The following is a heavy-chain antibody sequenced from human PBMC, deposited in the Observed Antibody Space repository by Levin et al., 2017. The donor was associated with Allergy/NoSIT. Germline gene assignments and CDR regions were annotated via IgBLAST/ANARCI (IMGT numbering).Heavy chain of an antibody. V-gene: IGHV5-51*01. CDR3: ARRRDGMDV. CDR2: IYPGDSDT. Sequence: GGSLRLSCKGSGYSFSAYWIGWVRQMPGKGLEWMGIIYPGDSDTRYSPSFQGQVTISADKSISTAYLQWSSLKASDTAMYYCARRRDGMDVWGQGTTVTVSS. J-gene: IGHJ6*02. CDR1: GYSFSAYW.